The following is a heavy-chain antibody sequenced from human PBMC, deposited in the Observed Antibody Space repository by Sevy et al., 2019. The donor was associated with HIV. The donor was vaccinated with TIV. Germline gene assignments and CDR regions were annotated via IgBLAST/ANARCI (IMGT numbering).Heavy chain of an antibody. CDR3: ASTRSVYSYGYVY. Sequence: ASVKVSCKASGYIFTSYYMHWVRQAPGQGLEWMRIINPSGGSTSYAQKFQGRVSMTRDTSTSTVYMELSSMRSEDTAVYYCASTRSVYSYGYVYWGQGSLVTVSS. CDR1: GYIFTSYY. J-gene: IGHJ4*02. V-gene: IGHV1-46*01. CDR2: INPSGGST. D-gene: IGHD5-18*01.